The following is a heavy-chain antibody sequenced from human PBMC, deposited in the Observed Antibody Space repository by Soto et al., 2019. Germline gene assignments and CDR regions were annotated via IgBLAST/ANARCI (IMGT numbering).Heavy chain of an antibody. Sequence: VQLVESGGGLVQPGVSLRLSCAASGFSFSNYEMNWVRQAPGKGLEWISYITSSGGAVFYADSVKGRFTISRDNAKDSLFLQMNSLRVEDTAVYYCARGDCSSTCYIGYWGQGARVTVSS. J-gene: IGHJ4*02. V-gene: IGHV3-48*03. CDR3: ARGDCSSTCYIGY. D-gene: IGHD2-2*02. CDR2: ITSSGGAV. CDR1: GFSFSNYE.